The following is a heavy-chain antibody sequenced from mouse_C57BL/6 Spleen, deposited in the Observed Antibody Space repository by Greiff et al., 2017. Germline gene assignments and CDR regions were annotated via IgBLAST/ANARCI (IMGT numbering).Heavy chain of an antibody. J-gene: IGHJ2*01. CDR3: ARRLSYDGYDY. Sequence: EVQLQQSGPELVKPGASVKISCKASGYTFTDYYMNWVKQSHGKSLEWIGDINPNNGGTSYNQKFKGKATLTVDKSSSTAYMELRSLTSEDSAVYYCARRLSYDGYDYWGQGTTLTVSS. V-gene: IGHV1-26*01. CDR1: GYTFTDYY. CDR2: INPNNGGT. D-gene: IGHD2-3*01.